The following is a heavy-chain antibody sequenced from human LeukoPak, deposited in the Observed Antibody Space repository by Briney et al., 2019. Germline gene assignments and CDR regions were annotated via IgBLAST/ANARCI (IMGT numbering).Heavy chain of an antibody. J-gene: IGHJ4*02. CDR3: AKDHGYSGSYSDY. Sequence: SCKASGGTFSSYGMHWVRQAPGKGLEWVAFIRYDGSNKYYADSVKGRFTISRDNSKNTLYLQMNSLRAEDTAVYYCAKDHGYSGSYSDYWGQGTLVTVSS. D-gene: IGHD1-26*01. CDR2: IRYDGSNK. CDR1: GGTFSSYG. V-gene: IGHV3-30*02.